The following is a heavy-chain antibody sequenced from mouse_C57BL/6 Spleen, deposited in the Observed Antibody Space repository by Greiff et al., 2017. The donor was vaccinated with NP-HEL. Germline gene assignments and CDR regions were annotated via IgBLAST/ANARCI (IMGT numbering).Heavy chain of an antibody. CDR3: ARSPHYYGSSRDYAMDY. CDR1: GYSITSDY. CDR2: ISYSGST. D-gene: IGHD1-1*01. V-gene: IGHV3-8*01. Sequence: EVQLQESGPGLAKPSQTLSLTCSVTGYSITSDYWNWIRKFPGNKLEYMGYISYSGSTYYNPSLKSRISITRDTSKNQYYLQLNSVTTEDTATYYCARSPHYYGSSRDYAMDYWGQGTSVTVSS. J-gene: IGHJ4*01.